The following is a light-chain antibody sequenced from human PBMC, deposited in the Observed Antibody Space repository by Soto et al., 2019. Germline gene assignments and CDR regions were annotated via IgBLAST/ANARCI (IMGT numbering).Light chain of an antibody. CDR1: QSISSY. CDR3: QQSYSTRWT. Sequence: DIQMTQSPSSLSASVGDRVTITCLASQSISSYLNWYQQKPGKAPKLLIYAASSLQSGVPSRFSGSGSGTDFTLTISSLQPEDFATYYCQQSYSTRWTLGQGTKVDIK. V-gene: IGKV1-39*01. J-gene: IGKJ1*01. CDR2: AAS.